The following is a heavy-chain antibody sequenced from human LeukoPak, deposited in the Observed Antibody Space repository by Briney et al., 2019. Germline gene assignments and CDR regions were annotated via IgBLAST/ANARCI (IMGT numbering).Heavy chain of an antibody. CDR2: IYNSGST. Sequence: PSETLSLTSTLSGGSISTYYWSWIRQPPGKGLEWIGYIYNSGSTNYNPSLKSRVTISVDTSKNQFSLKLSSVTAADSAVYYCARGGPYDAGTFYFDYCGQGTLVTVSS. CDR3: ARGGPYDAGTFYFDY. D-gene: IGHD3-10*01. J-gene: IGHJ4*02. CDR1: GGSISTYY. V-gene: IGHV4-59*01.